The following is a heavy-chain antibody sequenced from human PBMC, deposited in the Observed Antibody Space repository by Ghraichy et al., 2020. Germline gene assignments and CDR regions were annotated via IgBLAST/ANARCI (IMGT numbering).Heavy chain of an antibody. J-gene: IGHJ4*02. CDR1: GYTFTGYS. CDR2: INPVNGKT. Sequence: ASVKVSCKASGYTFTGYSIHWVRQAPGQSLEYVGWINPVNGKTGSSQKFQGSVTFTADTSASTAYMDLSSLTSEDTALYYCIRELGGQWDHWGQGTLVTVSS. CDR3: IRELGGQWDH. D-gene: IGHD3-10*01. V-gene: IGHV1-3*01.